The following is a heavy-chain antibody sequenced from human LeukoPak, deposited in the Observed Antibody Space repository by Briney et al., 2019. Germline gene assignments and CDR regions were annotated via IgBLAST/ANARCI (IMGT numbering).Heavy chain of an antibody. Sequence: SETLSLTCTVSGGSISSYYWSWLRQPPGKGLEWIGYIYYSGGTNYNPSLKSRVTISVDTSKNQFSLKLSSVTAADTAVYYCARLGGYYYDSSGPWGQGTLVTVSS. CDR3: ARLGGYYYDSSGP. CDR2: IYYSGGT. J-gene: IGHJ5*02. CDR1: GGSISSYY. D-gene: IGHD3-22*01. V-gene: IGHV4-59*01.